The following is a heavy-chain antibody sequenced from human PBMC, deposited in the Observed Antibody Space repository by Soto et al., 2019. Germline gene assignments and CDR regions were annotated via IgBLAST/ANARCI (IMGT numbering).Heavy chain of an antibody. Sequence: SETLSLTCTVSFGSISSAAYCWSCLCQSPDKGLEWIGHIYDGGTTYSSPSLKGRVTISADTSENQFSLKLSSVSAADTAVYYCARGPSGDKIDYWGQGIQVTSPQ. V-gene: IGHV4-30-4*01. CDR1: FGSISSAAYC. CDR3: ARGPSGDKIDY. CDR2: IYDGGTT. J-gene: IGHJ4*02. D-gene: IGHD7-27*01.